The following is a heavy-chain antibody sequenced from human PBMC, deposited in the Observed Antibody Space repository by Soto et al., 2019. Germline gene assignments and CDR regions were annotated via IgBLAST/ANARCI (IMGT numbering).Heavy chain of an antibody. CDR3: ARGGIVAVPAALSSYHDYTNYRFDS. CDR1: GGSFSDFA. CDR2: IIPMFAAS. D-gene: IGHD2-15*01. Sequence: QVQLAQSGAEVRKPGSSVKVSCGASGGSFSDFAFSWVRQAPGQGFEWMGGIIPMFAASKNAQGFQDRVTITADESTNTVYLALSSLTADDTATYYCARGGIVAVPAALSSYHDYTNYRFDSWGQGTLVTVSS. J-gene: IGHJ4*02. V-gene: IGHV1-69*01.